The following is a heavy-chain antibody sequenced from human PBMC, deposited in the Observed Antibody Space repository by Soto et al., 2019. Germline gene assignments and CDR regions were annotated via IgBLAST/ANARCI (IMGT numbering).Heavy chain of an antibody. V-gene: IGHV4-34*01. CDR1: GGSFSGYY. J-gene: IGHJ6*02. D-gene: IGHD3-10*01. Sequence: KTSETLSLTCAVYGGSFSGYYWSWIRQPPGKGLEWIGEINHSGSTNYNPSLKSRVTISVDTSKNQFSLKLSSVTAADTAVYYCARVGGDGSRRLGPYYYYGLDVWGQGTTVTVSS. CDR3: ARVGGDGSRRLGPYYYYGLDV. CDR2: INHSGST.